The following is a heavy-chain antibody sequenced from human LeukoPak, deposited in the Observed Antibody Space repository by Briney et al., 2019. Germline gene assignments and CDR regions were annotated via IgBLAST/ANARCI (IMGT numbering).Heavy chain of an antibody. Sequence: SETLSLTCAVYGGSFSGYYWSWIRQPPGKGLEWIGEINHSGSTNYNPSLKSRVTISVDTSKNQFSLKLSSVTAADTAVYYCARGRPGGYSYGYGSYYYGMDVWGQGTTVTVSS. CDR3: ARGRPGGYSYGYGSYYYGMDV. V-gene: IGHV4-34*01. J-gene: IGHJ6*02. CDR1: GGSFSGYY. CDR2: INHSGST. D-gene: IGHD5-18*01.